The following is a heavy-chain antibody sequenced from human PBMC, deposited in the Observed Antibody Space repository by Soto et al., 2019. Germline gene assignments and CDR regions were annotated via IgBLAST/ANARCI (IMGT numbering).Heavy chain of an antibody. CDR2: ISPKSGGT. CDR1: GYTFTGYY. D-gene: IGHD3-9*01. J-gene: IGHJ4*02. CDR3: ARPPGYVSDWYYFDL. Sequence: ASVKVSCKASGYTFTGYYMHWVRQAPGRGFEWMGRISPKSGGTNYAQKFQGRVTMTWDTSLNTAYMELSSLMFEDTAVYYCARPPGYVSDWYYFDLWGQGTLVTVSS. V-gene: IGHV1-2*02.